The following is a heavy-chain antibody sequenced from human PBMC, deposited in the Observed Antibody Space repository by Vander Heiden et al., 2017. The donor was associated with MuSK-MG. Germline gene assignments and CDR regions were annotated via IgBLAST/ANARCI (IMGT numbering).Heavy chain of an antibody. D-gene: IGHD3-10*01. CDR2: ISSSGSTI. Sequence: QVQLVESGGGLVKPGGSLRLSCAASGFTFSDYYMGWISQAPGKGLEWVSYISSSGSTIYYADSVKGRFTISRDNAKNSLYLQMNSLRAEDTAVYYCARDNTMGRGVITYFDYWGQGTLVTVSS. CDR1: GFTFSDYY. V-gene: IGHV3-11*04. J-gene: IGHJ4*01. CDR3: ARDNTMGRGVITYFDY.